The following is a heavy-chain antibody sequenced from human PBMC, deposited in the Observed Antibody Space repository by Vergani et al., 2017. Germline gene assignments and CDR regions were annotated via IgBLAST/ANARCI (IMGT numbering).Heavy chain of an antibody. CDR1: GGSFSGYY. CDR2: INHSGST. Sequence: QVQLQQWGAGLLKPSETLSLTCAVYGGSFSGYYWSWIRQPPGKGLEWIGEINHSGSTNYNPSLKSRVTISVDTSKNQFSLKLSSVTAADTAVYYCARDSSIAARRFDPWGQGTLVTVSS. D-gene: IGHD6-6*01. CDR3: ARDSSIAARRFDP. V-gene: IGHV4-34*01. J-gene: IGHJ5*02.